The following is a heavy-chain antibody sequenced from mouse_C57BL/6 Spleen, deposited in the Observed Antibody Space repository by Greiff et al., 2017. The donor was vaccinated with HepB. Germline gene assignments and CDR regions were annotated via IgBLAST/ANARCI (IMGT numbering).Heavy chain of an antibody. CDR3: TRYPHGREAY. CDR2: IDPETGGT. Sequence: QVQLKESGAELVRPGASVTLSCKASGYTFTDYEMHWVKQTPVHGLEWIGAIDPETGGTAYNQKFKGKAILTADKSSSTAYMELRSLTSEDSAVYYCTRYPHGREAYWGQGTLVTVSA. J-gene: IGHJ3*01. D-gene: IGHD1-1*01. CDR1: GYTFTDYE. V-gene: IGHV1-15*01.